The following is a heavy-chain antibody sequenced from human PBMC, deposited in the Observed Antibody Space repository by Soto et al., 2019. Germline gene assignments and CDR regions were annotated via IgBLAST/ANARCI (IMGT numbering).Heavy chain of an antibody. CDR2: ISYDGSNK. V-gene: IGHV3-30-3*01. CDR1: GFTFSSYA. Sequence: QVQLVESGGGVVQPGRPLRLSCAASGFTFSSYAMHWVRQAPGKGLEWVAVISYDGSNKYYADSVKGRFTISRDNSKNTLYLQMNSLRAEDTAVYYCARGDIIAVAGTYYWGQGTLVTVSS. CDR3: ARGDIIAVAGTYY. D-gene: IGHD6-19*01. J-gene: IGHJ4*02.